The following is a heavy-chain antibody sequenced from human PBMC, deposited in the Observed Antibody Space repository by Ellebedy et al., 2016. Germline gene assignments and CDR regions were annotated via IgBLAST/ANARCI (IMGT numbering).Heavy chain of an antibody. CDR3: ARGGYCSGGSCYSSLDY. CDR2: IYYSGST. CDR1: GGSISSSSYY. J-gene: IGHJ4*02. D-gene: IGHD2-15*01. Sequence: SETLSLTCTVSGGSISSSSYYWGWIRQPPGKGLEWIGSIYYSGSTYYNPSLKSRVTISVDTSKNQFSLKLSSVTAADTAVYYCARGGYCSGGSCYSSLDYWGQGTLVTVSS. V-gene: IGHV4-39*07.